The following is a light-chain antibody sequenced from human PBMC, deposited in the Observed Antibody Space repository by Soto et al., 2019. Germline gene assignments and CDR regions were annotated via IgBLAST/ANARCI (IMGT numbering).Light chain of an antibody. J-gene: IGKJ1*01. V-gene: IGKV3-15*01. Sequence: EIVMTQSPATLSVSPGERATLSCRASQSVSSNLAWYQQKPGQAPSLLIYGASTRATGIPARFSGSVYRKEFALTISSLESEDFAVYYCQQYNNWPRTFGQGTKMEIK. CDR1: QSVSSN. CDR3: QQYNNWPRT. CDR2: GAS.